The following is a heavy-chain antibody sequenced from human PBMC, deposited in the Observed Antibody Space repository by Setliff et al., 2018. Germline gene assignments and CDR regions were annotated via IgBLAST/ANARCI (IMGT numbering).Heavy chain of an antibody. Sequence: GSLRLCCEASGFTFKTYEMIWVRQAPGKGLERVSKTHTDGITIYSDSVRGRFTIFRDSAKNSLHLQMTSLSAEDTAVYYCARRLPYFGMDVWGQGTTVTVSS. D-gene: IGHD2-15*01. CDR1: GFTFKTYE. V-gene: IGHV3-48*03. CDR3: ARRLPYFGMDV. CDR2: THTDGITI. J-gene: IGHJ6*02.